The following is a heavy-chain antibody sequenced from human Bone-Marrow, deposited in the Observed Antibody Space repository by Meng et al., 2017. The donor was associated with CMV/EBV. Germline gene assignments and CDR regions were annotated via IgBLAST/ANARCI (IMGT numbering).Heavy chain of an antibody. J-gene: IGHJ5*02. Sequence: SETLSLTCTVSGGSISSGGYYWSWIRQHPGKGLEWIEYIYYSGSTYYNPSLKSRVTISVDTSKNQFSLKLSSVTAADTAVYYCAREWEDSGYDSRWFDPWGQGTLVTVSS. CDR2: IYYSGST. CDR3: AREWEDSGYDSRWFDP. CDR1: GGSISSGGYY. V-gene: IGHV4-31*03. D-gene: IGHD5-12*01.